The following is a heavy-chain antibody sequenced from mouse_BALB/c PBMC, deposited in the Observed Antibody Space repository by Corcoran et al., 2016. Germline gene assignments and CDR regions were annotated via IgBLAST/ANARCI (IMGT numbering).Heavy chain of an antibody. CDR2: INTYTGEP. CDR1: GYTFTNYG. Sequence: QIQLVQSGPELKKPGETVKISCKASGYTFTNYGMNWVKQAPGKGLKWMGWINTYTGEPTYAADFKGRFAFSLETSASTAYLQINNLKNEDTATYFCARRASIRLRRYYAMDYWGQGTSVTVSS. V-gene: IGHV9-3-1*01. CDR3: ARRASIRLRRYYAMDY. D-gene: IGHD2-4*01. J-gene: IGHJ4*01.